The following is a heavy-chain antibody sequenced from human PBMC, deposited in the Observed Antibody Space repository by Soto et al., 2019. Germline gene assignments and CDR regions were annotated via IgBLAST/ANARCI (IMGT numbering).Heavy chain of an antibody. CDR3: ARITTVRGVKFDY. CDR1: GGSVSSGSYY. V-gene: IGHV4-61*01. Sequence: SETLSLTCTVSGGSVSSGSYYWSWIRQPPGKGLEWIGYIYYSGSTNYNPSLKSRVTISVDTSKNQFSLKLSSVTAADTAVYYSARITTVRGVKFDYWAQGTLLTVSS. D-gene: IGHD3-10*01. J-gene: IGHJ4*02. CDR2: IYYSGST.